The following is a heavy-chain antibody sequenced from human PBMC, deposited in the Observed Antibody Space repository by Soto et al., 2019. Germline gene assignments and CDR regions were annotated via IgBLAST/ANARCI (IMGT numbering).Heavy chain of an antibody. CDR1: GFTFSTHW. CDR3: AKDVR. Sequence: EVQLVESGGDLVQPGGSLRLSCAASGFTFSTHWMSWVRQAPGKGLEWVANIKEDGSESHYADSVKGRFTISRDNAKNSLYLQLNGLRVEDTALYYCAKDVRWGQGTLVTVSS. J-gene: IGHJ4*02. CDR2: IKEDGSES. V-gene: IGHV3-7*05.